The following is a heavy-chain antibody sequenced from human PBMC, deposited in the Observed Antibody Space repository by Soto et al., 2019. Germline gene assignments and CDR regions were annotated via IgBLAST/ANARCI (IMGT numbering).Heavy chain of an antibody. V-gene: IGHV4-34*01. J-gene: IGHJ5*02. CDR2: INHSGST. CDR1: GGSFSGYY. Sequence: SETLSLTCAVYGGSFSGYYWSWIRQPPGKGLEWIGEINHSGSTNYNPSLKSRVTISVDTSKNQFSLKLSSVTAADTAVYYCARGASPRRARSVVARSRWFDPWGQGTLVTVSS. CDR3: ARGASPRRARSVVARSRWFDP. D-gene: IGHD5-12*01.